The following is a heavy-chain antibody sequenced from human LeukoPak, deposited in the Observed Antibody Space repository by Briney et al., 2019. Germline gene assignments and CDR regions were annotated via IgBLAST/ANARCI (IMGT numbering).Heavy chain of an antibody. CDR1: GFTFSSYW. CDR2: MNSDGSST. Sequence: GGSLRLSCAASGFTFSSYWMHWVRQAPGKGLVWVSRMNSDGSSTIYADSVKGRFTISRDNAKNTLYLQMNSLRAEDTAVYYCARERDIVVVVAADDYYYGMEVWRQGTTVSVSS. V-gene: IGHV3-74*01. D-gene: IGHD2-15*01. J-gene: IGHJ6*02. CDR3: ARERDIVVVVAADDYYYGMEV.